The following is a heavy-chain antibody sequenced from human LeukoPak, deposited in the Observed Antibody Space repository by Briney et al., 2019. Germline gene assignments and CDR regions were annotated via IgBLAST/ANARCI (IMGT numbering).Heavy chain of an antibody. CDR3: ARGNWFDP. Sequence: GGSLRLSCAASGFTFSTYEMNWVRQAPGKGLEWVSYISNSGSTIYYADSVKGRFTISRDNAKNSLYLQMNSLRAEDTALYNCARGNWFDPWGQGTMVTVSS. J-gene: IGHJ5*02. V-gene: IGHV3-48*03. CDR1: GFTFSTYE. CDR2: ISNSGSTI.